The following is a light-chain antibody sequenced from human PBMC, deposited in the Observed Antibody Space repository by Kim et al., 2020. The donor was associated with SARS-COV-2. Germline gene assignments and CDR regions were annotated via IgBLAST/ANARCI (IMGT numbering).Light chain of an antibody. CDR2: DAS. J-gene: IGKJ4*01. Sequence: SLSPGESTTLSCRASQSVSSYLAGYQQKPGQAPRLLVYDASNRAAGIPDRFSGSGSGTDFTLTISSLEPEDFALYYCQQRSDWLAFGGGTKVEIK. CDR1: QSVSSY. CDR3: QQRSDWLA. V-gene: IGKV3-11*01.